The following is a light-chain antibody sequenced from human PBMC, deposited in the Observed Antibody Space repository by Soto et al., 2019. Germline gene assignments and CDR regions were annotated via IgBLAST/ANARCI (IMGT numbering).Light chain of an antibody. V-gene: IGKV1-5*01. Sequence: DIQMTQSPSTLSASVGDRVTITFRASQSISSWLAWYQQKPGKAPKVLIYDASSLESGVPSRFSGSGSGTEFTLTISSLQPDDFATYYCQQYNSYWTFGQGTKVDIK. CDR2: DAS. CDR3: QQYNSYWT. CDR1: QSISSW. J-gene: IGKJ1*01.